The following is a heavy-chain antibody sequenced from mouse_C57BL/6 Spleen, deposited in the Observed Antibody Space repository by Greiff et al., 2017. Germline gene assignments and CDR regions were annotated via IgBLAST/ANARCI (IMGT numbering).Heavy chain of an antibody. CDR2: IRNKANNHAT. J-gene: IGHJ2*01. V-gene: IGHV6-6*01. CDR3: TSHYFDY. Sequence: EVKLMESGGGLVPPGGSMKLSCAASGFTFSDAWMDWVRQSPEKGLEWAAEIRNKANNHATYYAESVKGRFTISRDDSKSSVYLQMNSLRAEDTGIYYCTSHYFDYWGQGTTLTVSS. CDR1: GFTFSDAW.